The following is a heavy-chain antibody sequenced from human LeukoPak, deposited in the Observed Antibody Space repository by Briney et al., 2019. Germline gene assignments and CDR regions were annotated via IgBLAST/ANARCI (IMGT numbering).Heavy chain of an antibody. J-gene: IGHJ4*02. V-gene: IGHV4-30-4*01. CDR2: IYYSGST. Sequence: SSETLSLTCTVSGGSISSGDYYWSWIRQPPGKGLEWIGYIYYSGSTYYNPSLKSRLSISIDTSKNQCSLKLSSVTAADTAVYYCARVFQQQQLDYWGQGTLVTVSS. D-gene: IGHD6-13*01. CDR3: ARVFQQQQLDY. CDR1: GGSISSGDYY.